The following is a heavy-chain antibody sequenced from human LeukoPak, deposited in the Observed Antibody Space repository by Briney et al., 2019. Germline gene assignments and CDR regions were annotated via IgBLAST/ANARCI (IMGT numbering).Heavy chain of an antibody. Sequence: GASVKVSCKASGYTFTGYYMHWVRQAPGQGLEWMGWINPNSGGTNYAQKFQGWVTMTRDTSISTAYMELSRLRSDDTAVYYCARAGGYSYGDDFDIWGQGTMVTVSS. CDR3: ARAGGYSYGDDFDI. V-gene: IGHV1-2*04. CDR1: GYTFTGYY. CDR2: INPNSGGT. D-gene: IGHD5-18*01. J-gene: IGHJ3*02.